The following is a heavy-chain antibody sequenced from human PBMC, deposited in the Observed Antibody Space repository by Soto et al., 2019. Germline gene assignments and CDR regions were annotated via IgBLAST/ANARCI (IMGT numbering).Heavy chain of an antibody. V-gene: IGHV3-23*01. CDR3: AKKVTIYAVDPADY. Sequence: LRLSCAASGFTFSNYGMSWVRQAPGKGLEWVSVMSGSGDDAYYADSVEGRFTISRDNSKNTLYLQMNSLRAEDTAVYFCAKKVTIYAVDPADYWGQGTQVTVS. J-gene: IGHJ4*02. CDR2: MSGSGDDA. CDR1: GFTFSNYG. D-gene: IGHD3-3*01.